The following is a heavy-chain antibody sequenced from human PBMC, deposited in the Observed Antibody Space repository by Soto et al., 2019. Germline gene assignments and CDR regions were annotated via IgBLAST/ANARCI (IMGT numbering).Heavy chain of an antibody. CDR3: ARDSSRVIVVVPAAQFDP. D-gene: IGHD2-2*01. Sequence: PGGSLRLSCAASGFTFSSYSMNWVRQAPGKGLEWVSSISSSSSYIYYADSVKGRFTISRDNAKNSLYLQMNSLRAEDTAVYYCARDSSRVIVVVPAAQFDPWGQGTLVTVSS. V-gene: IGHV3-21*01. CDR2: ISSSSSYI. J-gene: IGHJ5*02. CDR1: GFTFSSYS.